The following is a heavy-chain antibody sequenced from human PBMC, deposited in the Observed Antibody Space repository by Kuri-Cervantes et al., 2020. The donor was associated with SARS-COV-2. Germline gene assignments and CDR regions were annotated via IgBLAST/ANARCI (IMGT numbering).Heavy chain of an antibody. J-gene: IGHJ4*02. D-gene: IGHD3-22*01. CDR2: INTNTGNP. V-gene: IGHV7-4-1*02. Sequence: ASVKVSCKASGYTFTNFALNWVRQAPGQGLEWMGWINTNTGNPTYAQGFTGRFVFSLDTSVSTAYLQISSLKAEDTAVYYCARGAPMIENPAIHFDYWGQGTLVTFSS. CDR3: ARGAPMIENPAIHFDY. CDR1: GYTFTNFA.